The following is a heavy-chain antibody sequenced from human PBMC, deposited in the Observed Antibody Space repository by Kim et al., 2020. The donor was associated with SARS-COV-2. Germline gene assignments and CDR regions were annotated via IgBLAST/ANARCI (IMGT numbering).Heavy chain of an antibody. CDR2: IYYSGST. CDR3: ARSPPSNPSYGMDV. Sequence: SETLSLTCTVSGGSISSYYWSWIRQPPGKGLEWIGYIYYSGSTNYNPSLKSRVTISVDTSKNQFSLKLSSVTAADTAVYYCARSPPSNPSYGMDVWGQGTTVTVSS. CDR1: GGSISSYY. V-gene: IGHV4-59*13. J-gene: IGHJ6*02.